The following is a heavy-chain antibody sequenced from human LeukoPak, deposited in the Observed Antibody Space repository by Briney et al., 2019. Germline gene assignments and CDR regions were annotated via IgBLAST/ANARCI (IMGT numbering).Heavy chain of an antibody. D-gene: IGHD3-10*01. CDR2: FKSKTDGGTT. J-gene: IGHJ4*02. CDR1: GFGFSGVW. CDR3: TTEFSGDGASLDS. V-gene: IGHV3-15*01. Sequence: GGSLRLSCAASGFGFSGVWMSWVRQAPGKGLEWVALFKSKTDGGTTDYAAPVKDRFTISRDDSKNTLYLQMNSLKTEDTAVYYGTTEFSGDGASLDSWGQGTLVTVSS.